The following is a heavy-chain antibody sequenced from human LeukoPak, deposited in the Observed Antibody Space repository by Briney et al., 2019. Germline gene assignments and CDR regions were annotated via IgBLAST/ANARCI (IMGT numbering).Heavy chain of an antibody. V-gene: IGHV1-46*01. CDR3: VRDSGGSPATPTRIFDY. Sequence: GASVKVSCTASGYTFTSYYMHWVRQAPGQGLEWMGIINPSGGSTSYAQKFQGRVTITRDTSTSTVYMELSSLRSEDTAVYYCVRDSGGSPATPTRIFDYWGQGTLVTVSS. D-gene: IGHD2-15*01. CDR2: INPSGGST. CDR1: GYTFTSYY. J-gene: IGHJ4*02.